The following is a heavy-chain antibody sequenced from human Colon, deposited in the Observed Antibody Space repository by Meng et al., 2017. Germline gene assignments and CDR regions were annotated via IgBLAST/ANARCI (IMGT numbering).Heavy chain of an antibody. J-gene: IGHJ4*02. Sequence: GQLVESGGGLVQPGGSLRLSCAVSGFTFSSYWMHWVRQGPGKGLVWVSRINSDGSTTSYADSVKGRFTISRDNAKNTLYLQMNSLRAEDTAVYYCARGVRDGYIPGDYWGQGTLVTVPS. CDR3: ARGVRDGYIPGDY. D-gene: IGHD5-24*01. CDR2: INSDGSTT. V-gene: IGHV3-74*02. CDR1: GFTFSSYW.